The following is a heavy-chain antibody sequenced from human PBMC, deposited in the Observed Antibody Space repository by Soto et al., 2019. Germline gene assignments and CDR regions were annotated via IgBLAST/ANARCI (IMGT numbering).Heavy chain of an antibody. V-gene: IGHV4-30-2*01. CDR2: IYHSGST. CDR1: GGSISSGGYS. J-gene: IGHJ5*02. D-gene: IGHD2-15*01. CDR3: ARASGYCSGGSCPEGWFAP. Sequence: PSETLSLTCAVSGGSISSGGYSWSWIRQPPGKGLGWIGDIYHSGSTYYNPSLKSRVTISVDRSKKQFSLKLSSVTAADTAVYYCARASGYCSGGSCPEGWFAPGGQGTLVTVSS.